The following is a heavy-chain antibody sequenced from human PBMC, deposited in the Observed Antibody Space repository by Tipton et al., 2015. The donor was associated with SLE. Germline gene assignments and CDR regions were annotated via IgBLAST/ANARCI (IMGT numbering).Heavy chain of an antibody. CDR1: GGSISSYY. CDR3: ARDFPPHNYGAFDI. Sequence: TLSLTCTVSGGSISSYYWSWIRQPPGKGLEWIGYIYYSGSTYYNPSLKSRVTISVDTSKNQFSLKLSSVTAADTAVYYCARDFPPHNYGAFDIWGQGTMVTVSS. CDR2: IYYSGST. D-gene: IGHD3-16*01. J-gene: IGHJ3*02. V-gene: IGHV4-59*12.